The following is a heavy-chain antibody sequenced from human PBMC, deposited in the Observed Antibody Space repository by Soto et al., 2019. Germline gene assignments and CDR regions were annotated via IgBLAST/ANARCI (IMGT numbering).Heavy chain of an antibody. Sequence: QVQLVQSGAEEKKPGASVKVSCKASGYTFSSYAMHWVRQAPGQRLEWMGWINAGNGNRKYSQKFQGRVTITRDTSVSTAYMELSSLRSEDTAVYYCARDFGGFDPWGQGTLVTVSS. J-gene: IGHJ5*02. D-gene: IGHD3-3*01. CDR1: GYTFSSYA. CDR2: INAGNGNR. V-gene: IGHV1-3*05. CDR3: ARDFGGFDP.